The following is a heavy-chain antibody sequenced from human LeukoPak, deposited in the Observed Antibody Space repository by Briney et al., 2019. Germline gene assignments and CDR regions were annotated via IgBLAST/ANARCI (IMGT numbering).Heavy chain of an antibody. D-gene: IGHD5-12*01. CDR3: ARDIDTGYVGDAFDV. V-gene: IGHV3-48*03. Sequence: GGSLRLSCVASGFIFSNYEMNWVRQAPGKGLEWVSYISSLGTSIYYADSVKGRFTISKDNAKNSLYLQMNSLRAEDAAVYYCARDIDTGYVGDAFDVWGQGTKVIVSS. J-gene: IGHJ3*01. CDR1: GFIFSNYE. CDR2: ISSLGTSI.